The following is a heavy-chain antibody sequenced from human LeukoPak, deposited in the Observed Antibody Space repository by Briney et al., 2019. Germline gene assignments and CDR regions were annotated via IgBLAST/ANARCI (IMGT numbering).Heavy chain of an antibody. CDR1: GGSISNSNYY. Sequence: KPSETLSLTCTVSGGSISNSNYYWGWIRQPPGKGLEWIGSIYYSGSTYYNPSLKSRATISVDKSKNQFSLKLSSVTAADTAVYYCARGGSPAEGWFDPWGQGTLVTVSS. D-gene: IGHD3-10*01. CDR3: ARGGSPAEGWFDP. J-gene: IGHJ5*02. CDR2: IYYSGST. V-gene: IGHV4-39*07.